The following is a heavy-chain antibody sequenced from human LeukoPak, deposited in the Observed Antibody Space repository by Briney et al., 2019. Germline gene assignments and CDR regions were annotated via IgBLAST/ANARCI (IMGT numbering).Heavy chain of an antibody. CDR2: INAGNGNT. D-gene: IGHD6-13*01. V-gene: IGHV1-3*01. J-gene: IGHJ6*02. CDR1: GYTFTSYA. CDR3: ARAPAPIAAAGTSPRGGMDV. Sequence: ASVKVSCKASGYTFTSYAMHWVRQAPGQRLEWMGWINAGNGNTKYSQKFQGRVTITRDTSASTAYMGLSSLRSEDTAVYYCARAPAPIAAAGTSPRGGMDVWGQGTTVTVSS.